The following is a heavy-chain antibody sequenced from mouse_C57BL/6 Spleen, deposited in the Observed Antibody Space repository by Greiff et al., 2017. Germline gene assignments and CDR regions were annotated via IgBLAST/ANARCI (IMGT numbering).Heavy chain of an antibody. CDR2: IDPSDSYT. CDR3: ASCGRYYAMDY. D-gene: IGHD1-1*02. V-gene: IGHV1-69*01. CDR1: GYTFTSYW. Sequence: QVQLQQPGAELVMPGASVKLSCKASGYTFTSYWMHWVKQRPGQGLEWIGEIDPSDSYTNYNQKFKGKSTLTVDKSSSTAYMQLSSLTSEDSAVYYCASCGRYYAMDYWGQGTSVTVSS. J-gene: IGHJ4*01.